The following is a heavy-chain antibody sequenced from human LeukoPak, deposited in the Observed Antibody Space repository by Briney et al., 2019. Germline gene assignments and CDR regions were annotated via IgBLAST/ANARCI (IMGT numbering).Heavy chain of an antibody. Sequence: ASVKVSCKASGYTFTGYHMHWVRQAPGQGLEWMGWINPNSGGTNYAQKFQGRVTMTRDTSIRPAYMELSRLRSDDTAVYYCARDRLTGTANWFDPWGQGTLVTVSS. CDR3: ARDRLTGTANWFDP. D-gene: IGHD1-20*01. CDR2: INPNSGGT. V-gene: IGHV1-2*02. J-gene: IGHJ5*02. CDR1: GYTFTGYH.